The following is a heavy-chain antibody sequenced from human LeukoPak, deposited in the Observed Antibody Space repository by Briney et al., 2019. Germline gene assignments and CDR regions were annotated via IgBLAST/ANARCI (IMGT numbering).Heavy chain of an antibody. D-gene: IGHD3-22*01. V-gene: IGHV2-70*11. J-gene: IGHJ4*02. CDR3: ARSRAPYYDSSGYNSFDY. Sequence: SGPTLVNPTQTLTLTCTFSGFSLSTSGMCVSWIRQPPGKALEWLARIDWDDDKYYSTSLKTRLTISKDPSKNQVVLTMTNMDPVDTATYYCARSRAPYYDSSGYNSFDYWGQGTLVTVSS. CDR2: IDWDDDK. CDR1: GFSLSTSGMC.